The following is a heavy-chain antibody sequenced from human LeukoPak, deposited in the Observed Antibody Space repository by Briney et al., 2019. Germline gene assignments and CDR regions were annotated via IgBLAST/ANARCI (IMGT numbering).Heavy chain of an antibody. CDR2: ISTDGNIA. J-gene: IGHJ4*02. V-gene: IGHV3-74*01. D-gene: IGHD1-26*01. CDR1: GFTFSSYW. Sequence: GGSLRLSFAASGFTFSSYWMHWVRQAPGKGLVWVSRISTDGNIANYADSVKGRFTNSRDNAKNTLYLQLNSLRAEDTAVYYCARLWLGATGFDYWGQGTLVTVSS. CDR3: ARLWLGATGFDY.